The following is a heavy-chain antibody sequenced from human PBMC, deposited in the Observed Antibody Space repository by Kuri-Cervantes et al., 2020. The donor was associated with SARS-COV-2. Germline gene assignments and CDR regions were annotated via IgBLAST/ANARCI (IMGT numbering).Heavy chain of an antibody. CDR1: GFLFSASA. J-gene: IGHJ3*02. V-gene: IGHV3-30-3*01. CDR2: ISYDGSNK. CDR3: AREKLGIGAFDI. D-gene: IGHD7-27*01. Sequence: GGSLRLSCEVSGFLFSASAIHWVRQAPGKGLEWVAVISYDGSNKYYADSVKGRFTISRDNSKNTLYLQMNSLRAEDTAVYYCAREKLGIGAFDIWGQGTMVTVSS.